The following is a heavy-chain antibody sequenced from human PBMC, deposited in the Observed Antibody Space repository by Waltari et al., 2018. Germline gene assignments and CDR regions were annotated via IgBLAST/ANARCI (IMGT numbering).Heavy chain of an antibody. Sequence: EVQLVESGGGLVKPGGSLRLFCAASGFTFSNYRMNWVRQAPGKGLEWVSFISSSTSYINYADSVRGRFTISRDNARNSLYLQMNSLRADDTAVYYCARGDGSSGLDYWGQGILVTVSS. V-gene: IGHV3-21*01. J-gene: IGHJ4*02. D-gene: IGHD6-19*01. CDR3: ARGDGSSGLDY. CDR2: ISSSTSYI. CDR1: GFTFSNYR.